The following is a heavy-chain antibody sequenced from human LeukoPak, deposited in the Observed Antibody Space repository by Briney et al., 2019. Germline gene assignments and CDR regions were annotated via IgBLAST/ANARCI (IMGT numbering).Heavy chain of an antibody. CDR1: GFTFNDYA. CDR2: ISWNSDSI. Sequence: RSLRLSCAASGFTFNDYAMHWVRQAPGKGLEWVSGISWNSDSIAYADSVKGRFTISRDNAKNSLYLYMNSLRAEDTALYYCTKDAYSGYDYSGYFDYWGQGTLVTVSS. CDR3: TKDAYSGYDYSGYFDY. J-gene: IGHJ4*02. V-gene: IGHV3-9*01. D-gene: IGHD5-12*01.